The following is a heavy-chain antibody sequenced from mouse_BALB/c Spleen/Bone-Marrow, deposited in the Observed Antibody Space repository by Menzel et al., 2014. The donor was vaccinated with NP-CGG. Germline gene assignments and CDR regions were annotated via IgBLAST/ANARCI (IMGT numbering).Heavy chain of an antibody. D-gene: IGHD1-1*01. Sequence: LQQSGSELVRPGASVKLSCKASGYTFTSYWMHWVKQRPGQGLEWIGNIYPGSGSTNYDEKFKNKATLTVDTSSSTAYMQLSSLTSEDSAVYYCTRSPITTVVAETMDYWGQGTSVTVSP. CDR1: GYTFTSYW. V-gene: IGHV1S22*01. CDR3: TRSPITTVVAETMDY. CDR2: IYPGSGST. J-gene: IGHJ4*01.